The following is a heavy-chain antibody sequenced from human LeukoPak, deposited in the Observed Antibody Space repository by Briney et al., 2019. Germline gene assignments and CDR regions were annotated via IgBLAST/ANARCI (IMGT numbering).Heavy chain of an antibody. Sequence: PSETLSLTCTVSGGSISSGGYYWSWIRQHPGKGLEWIGYIYHSGSTYYNPSLKSRVTISVDTSKNQFSLKLSSVTAADTAVYYCARGSPRWLPHDYWGQGTLVTVSS. CDR1: GGSISSGGYY. CDR3: ARGSPRWLPHDY. J-gene: IGHJ4*02. CDR2: IYHSGST. V-gene: IGHV4-31*03. D-gene: IGHD3-22*01.